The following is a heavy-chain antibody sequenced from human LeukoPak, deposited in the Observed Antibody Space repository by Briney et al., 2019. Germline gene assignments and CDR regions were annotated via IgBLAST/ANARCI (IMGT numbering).Heavy chain of an antibody. Sequence: GASVKVSCKASGYTLTGYYIHWVRQAPGQGLEWMGWINPNSGDTNYAQKFQGRVTMTRDTSINTAYMELSRLRSDDTAVYYCARDHRGGWFDLWGQGTLVTVSS. V-gene: IGHV1-2*02. J-gene: IGHJ5*02. CDR1: GYTLTGYY. CDR2: INPNSGDT. CDR3: ARDHRGGWFDL.